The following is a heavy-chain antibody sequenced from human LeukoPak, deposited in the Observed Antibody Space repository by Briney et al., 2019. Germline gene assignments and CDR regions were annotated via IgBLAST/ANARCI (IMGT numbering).Heavy chain of an antibody. J-gene: IGHJ3*02. CDR1: GFTFGSYA. V-gene: IGHV3-30-3*01. Sequence: PGGSLRLSCAASGFTFGSYAMHWVRQAPGKGLEWVAVISYDGSNKYYADSVKGRFTISRDNSKNTLYLQMNSLRAEDTAVYYCARPDYGDYSAFDIWGQGTMVTVTS. CDR2: ISYDGSNK. CDR3: ARPDYGDYSAFDI. D-gene: IGHD4-17*01.